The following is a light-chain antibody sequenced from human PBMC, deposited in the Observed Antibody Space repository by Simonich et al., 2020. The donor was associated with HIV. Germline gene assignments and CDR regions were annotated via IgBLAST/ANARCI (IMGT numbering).Light chain of an antibody. V-gene: IGKV1-12*01. CDR3: QQAIGFPRT. CDR2: AAS. J-gene: IGKJ4*02. Sequence: DIQMTQSPSSVSASVGDRVTITCRASQGISSCLAWYQHKPGKAPKLLMYAASTLQSGVPSRFSGSGSGTKFTLTITSLQPEDFATYYCQQAIGFPRTFGGGTRVEIK. CDR1: QGISSC.